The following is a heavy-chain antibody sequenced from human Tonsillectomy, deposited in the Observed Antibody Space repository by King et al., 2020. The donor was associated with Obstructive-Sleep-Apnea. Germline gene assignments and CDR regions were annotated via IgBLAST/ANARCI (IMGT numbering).Heavy chain of an antibody. CDR1: GYTFTGYY. CDR2: IHPNSGGT. J-gene: IGHJ4*02. V-gene: IGHV1-2*02. CDR3: ARDPNNVNWGGDWHPLRD. D-gene: IGHD2-21*02. Sequence: QLVQSGTEVKKPGASVKVSCKASGYTFTGYYMHWVRQAPGQGLEWMGWIHPNSGGTDYAQKFQGRVTMTRDTPISTAYMELTTLRADDTAVYYCARDPNNVNWGGDWHPLRDWGQGTLVTLSS.